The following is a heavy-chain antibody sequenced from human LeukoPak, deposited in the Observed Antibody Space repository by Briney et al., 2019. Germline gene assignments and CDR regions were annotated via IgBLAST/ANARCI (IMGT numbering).Heavy chain of an antibody. CDR3: ARHFRYSVRTMVRGVGAPDADYYYYGMDV. V-gene: IGHV5-51*01. J-gene: IGHJ6*02. CDR1: GYSFTSYW. Sequence: GESLKISCKGSGYSFTSYWIGWVRQMPGKGLEWMGIIYPGDSDTRYSPSFQGQVTMSADKSISTAYLQWSSLKASDTAMYYCARHFRYSVRTMVRGVGAPDADYYYYGMDVWGQGTTVTVSS. D-gene: IGHD3-10*01. CDR2: IYPGDSDT.